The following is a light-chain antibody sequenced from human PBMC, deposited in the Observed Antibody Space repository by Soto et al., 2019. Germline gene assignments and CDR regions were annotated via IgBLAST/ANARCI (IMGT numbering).Light chain of an antibody. J-gene: IGKJ1*01. CDR2: GAS. CDR1: QSVSSSY. CDR3: PQYGSSLWK. V-gene: IGKV3-20*01. Sequence: EIVLTQSPGTLSLSPGERATLSCRASQSVSSSYLAWYQQKPGQAPRLLIYGASSRATGIPDRFSGSGSGTDFTLTISRLEPEDFAVYYCPQYGSSLWKFGQGTKVEIK.